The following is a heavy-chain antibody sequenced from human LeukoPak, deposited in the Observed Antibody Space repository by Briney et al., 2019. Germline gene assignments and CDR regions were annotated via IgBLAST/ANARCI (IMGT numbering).Heavy chain of an antibody. CDR3: ARAVLYYYDSSGYNPFDY. J-gene: IGHJ4*02. D-gene: IGHD3-22*01. V-gene: IGHV1-18*01. Sequence: ASVKVSCKASGYTFTSYGISWVRQAPGQGLEWMGWISAYNGNTNYAQKLQGRVTMTTDTSTSTAYMELRSLGSDDTAVYYCARAVLYYYDSSGYNPFDYWGQGTLVTVSS. CDR2: ISAYNGNT. CDR1: GYTFTSYG.